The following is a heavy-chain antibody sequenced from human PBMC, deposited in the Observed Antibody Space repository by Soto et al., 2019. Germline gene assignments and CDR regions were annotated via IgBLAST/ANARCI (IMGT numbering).Heavy chain of an antibody. Sequence: EVQLVESGGVVVQPGGSLRLSCAASGFIFDGYTMHWVRQAPGKGLEWVSLISWDGGRTYYADSVKGRFTISRDNSKNSLFLQMNSLRTEDTALYYCAKGFCSGGSCYSADLDYWGQGTLVTVSS. CDR3: AKGFCSGGSCYSADLDY. D-gene: IGHD2-15*01. CDR2: ISWDGGRT. V-gene: IGHV3-43*01. J-gene: IGHJ4*02. CDR1: GFIFDGYT.